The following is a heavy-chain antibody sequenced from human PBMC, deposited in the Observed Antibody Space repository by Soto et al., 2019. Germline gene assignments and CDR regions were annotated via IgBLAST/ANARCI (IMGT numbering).Heavy chain of an antibody. V-gene: IGHV3-30-3*01. CDR1: GFTFSSYA. J-gene: IGHJ4*02. D-gene: IGHD3-22*01. Sequence: GGSLRLSCAASGFTFSSYAMHWVRQAPGKGLEWVAVISYDGSNKYYADSVKGRFTISRDNSKNTLYLQMNSLRAEDTAVYYCARGAPYTYYYDSSGYPLDYWGQGTLVTVSS. CDR3: ARGAPYTYYYDSSGYPLDY. CDR2: ISYDGSNK.